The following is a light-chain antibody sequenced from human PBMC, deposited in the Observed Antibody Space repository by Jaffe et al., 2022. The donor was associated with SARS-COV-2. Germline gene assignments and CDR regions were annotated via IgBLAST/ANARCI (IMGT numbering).Light chain of an antibody. CDR3: QQYNNWPRT. Sequence: EIVMTQSPVTLSVSPGERATLSCRASQSVNGNLAWYQQKLGQAPRLLIYGASTRATGIPARFSGSGSGTEFTLTISSLQSEDFAVYHCQQYNNWPRTFGQGTKVEIK. CDR1: QSVNGN. J-gene: IGKJ1*01. V-gene: IGKV3-15*01. CDR2: GAS.